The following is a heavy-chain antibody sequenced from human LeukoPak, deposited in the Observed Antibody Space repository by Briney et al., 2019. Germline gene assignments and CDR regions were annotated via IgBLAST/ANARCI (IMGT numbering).Heavy chain of an antibody. Sequence: KPSETLSLTCTVSGGSISSGGYYWSWIRQHPGKGLEWIGYIYYSGSTYYNPSLKSRVTISVDTSKNQFSLKLSSVTAADTAVYYCAGDNGYVGPYWYFDLWGRGTLVTVSS. CDR1: GGSISSGGYY. CDR3: AGDNGYVGPYWYFDL. J-gene: IGHJ2*01. D-gene: IGHD5-12*01. CDR2: IYYSGST. V-gene: IGHV4-31*03.